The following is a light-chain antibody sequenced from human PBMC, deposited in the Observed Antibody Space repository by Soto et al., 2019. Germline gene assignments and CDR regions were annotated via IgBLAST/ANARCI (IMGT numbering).Light chain of an antibody. Sequence: DIQMTQSPSTLSASVGDRVTITCRASQFISTWLAWFQQKPGKAPKLLIYKASSLESGVPSRFSGSGSGTEFTLTISSLQPDDFATYYCQQYNTYSTFGRGTKVEIK. CDR1: QFISTW. J-gene: IGKJ1*01. CDR2: KAS. V-gene: IGKV1-5*03. CDR3: QQYNTYST.